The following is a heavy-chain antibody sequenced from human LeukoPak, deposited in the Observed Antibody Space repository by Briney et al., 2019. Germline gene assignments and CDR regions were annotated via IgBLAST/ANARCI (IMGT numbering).Heavy chain of an antibody. V-gene: IGHV3-20*04. D-gene: IGHD3-22*01. Sequence: GGSLRLSCAASGFTFDDYGMSWVRQAPGKGLEWVSGINWNGGSTGYADSVKGRFTISRDNAKNSLYLQMNSLRAEDTALYYCARTATYDSSGSIDYWGQGTLVTVSS. CDR1: GFTFDDYG. J-gene: IGHJ4*02. CDR3: ARTATYDSSGSIDY. CDR2: INWNGGST.